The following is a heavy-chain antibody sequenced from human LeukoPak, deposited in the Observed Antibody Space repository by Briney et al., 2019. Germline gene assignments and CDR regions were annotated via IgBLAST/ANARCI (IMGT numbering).Heavy chain of an antibody. Sequence: SETLSLTCTVSGGSISSSSYYWGWIRQPPGKGLEWIGNIHYSGSTYYNPSLKSRVTISVDTSKNQFSLKLSSVTAADTAVYYCARPKTGYSYGYDWFDPWGQGTLVTVSS. CDR1: GGSISSSSYY. V-gene: IGHV4-39*01. CDR3: ARPKTGYSYGYDWFDP. D-gene: IGHD5-18*01. CDR2: IHYSGST. J-gene: IGHJ5*02.